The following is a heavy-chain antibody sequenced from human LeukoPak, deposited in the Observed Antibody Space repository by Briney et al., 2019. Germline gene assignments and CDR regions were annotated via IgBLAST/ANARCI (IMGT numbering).Heavy chain of an antibody. CDR1: GGSISRYY. CDR2: IYYSGST. J-gene: IGHJ5*02. CDR3: ARVFPYGSGSYLNLFDP. D-gene: IGHD3-10*01. Sequence: SETLSLTCTVSGGSISRYYWSWIRQPPGKGLEWIGYIYYSGSTNYNPSLKSRVTISVDTSKNQFSLKLSSVTAADTAVYYCARVFPYGSGSYLNLFDPWGQGTLVTVSS. V-gene: IGHV4-59*01.